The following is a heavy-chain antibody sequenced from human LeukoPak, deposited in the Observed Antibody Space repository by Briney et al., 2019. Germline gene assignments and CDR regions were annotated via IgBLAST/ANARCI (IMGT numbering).Heavy chain of an antibody. J-gene: IGHJ4*02. V-gene: IGHV3-30-3*01. Sequence: GRSLRLSCAASGFTFGSYAMHWVRQAPGKGLEWVAVISYDGSIKYYADSVKGRFTISRDNSKNTLYLQMNSLRAEDTAVYYCARDRSYSNFDYWGQGTLVTVSS. CDR1: GFTFGSYA. D-gene: IGHD5-18*01. CDR2: ISYDGSIK. CDR3: ARDRSYSNFDY.